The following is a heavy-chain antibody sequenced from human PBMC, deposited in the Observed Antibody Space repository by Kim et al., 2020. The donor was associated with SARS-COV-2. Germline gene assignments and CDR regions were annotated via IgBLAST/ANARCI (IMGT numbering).Heavy chain of an antibody. V-gene: IGHV4-59*01. D-gene: IGHD2-2*02. J-gene: IGHJ5*02. CDR3: ARDYCSSTSCYTGWFDP. Sequence: LKSRVTISVDTSKNQFSLKLSSVTAADTAVYYCARDYCSSTSCYTGWFDPWGQGTLVTVSS.